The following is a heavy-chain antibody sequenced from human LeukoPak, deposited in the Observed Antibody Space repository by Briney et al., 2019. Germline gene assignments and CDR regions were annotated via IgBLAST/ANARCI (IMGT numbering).Heavy chain of an antibody. D-gene: IGHD2-15*01. CDR3: ARAPWYQSFDY. Sequence: PGGSLRLSCVATGFSFSRYSMNWVRQAPGKGLEWVSSISSSSSYIYYADSVKGRFTISRDNAKNSLYLQMNSLRAEDTAVYYCARAPWYQSFDYWGQGTLVTVSS. V-gene: IGHV3-21*01. CDR1: GFSFSRYS. CDR2: ISSSSSYI. J-gene: IGHJ4*02.